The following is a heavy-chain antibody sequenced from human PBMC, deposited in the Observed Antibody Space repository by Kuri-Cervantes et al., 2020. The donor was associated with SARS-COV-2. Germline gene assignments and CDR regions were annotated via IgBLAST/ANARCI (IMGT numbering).Heavy chain of an antibody. CDR1: GFSFSNYH. CDR2: ISGSGDNT. D-gene: IGHD6-13*01. CDR3: AKREQYSSSWGDVDY. Sequence: GESLKISCVGTGFSFSNYHMSWVRQAPGKGLEWVSDISGSGDNTYYADSVKGRFTISRDNSKNTLYLQMNSLRAEDTAVYYCAKREQYSSSWGDVDYWGQGTLVTVSS. V-gene: IGHV3-23*01. J-gene: IGHJ4*02.